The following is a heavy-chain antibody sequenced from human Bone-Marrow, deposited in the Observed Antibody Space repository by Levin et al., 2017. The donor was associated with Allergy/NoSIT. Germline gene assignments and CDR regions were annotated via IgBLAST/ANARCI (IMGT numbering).Heavy chain of an antibody. Sequence: GGSLRLSCKGSGYSFTSYWIGWVRQMPGKGLEWMGIIWPGDSETTYNPSFQGQVTISADKSINTAYLQWSSLKASDTAMYYCARPPFGRSVYYFEYWGQGTLVTVSS. J-gene: IGHJ4*02. CDR1: GYSFTSYW. CDR3: ARPPFGRSVYYFEY. D-gene: IGHD3-3*01. V-gene: IGHV5-51*01. CDR2: IWPGDSET.